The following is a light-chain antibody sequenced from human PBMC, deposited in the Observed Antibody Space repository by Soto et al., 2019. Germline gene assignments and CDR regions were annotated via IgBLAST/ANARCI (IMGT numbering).Light chain of an antibody. CDR1: QNVETF. CDR2: DAS. J-gene: IGKJ4*01. CDR3: QQHSDWPLT. V-gene: IGKV3-11*01. Sequence: DIVLTQSPGSLSLSPGERASLSCRASQNVETFLAWYQQRPGHSPRLLIYDASRRATGIPARFSGSGSGTDFTLTITGLEPDDFTVYYCQQHSDWPLTFGGGTRVEI.